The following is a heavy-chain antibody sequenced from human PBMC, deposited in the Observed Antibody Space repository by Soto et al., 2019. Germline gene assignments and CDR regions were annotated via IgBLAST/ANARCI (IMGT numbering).Heavy chain of an antibody. D-gene: IGHD2-15*01. V-gene: IGHV3-33*08. CDR2: IWYDGSNK. Sequence: PGGSLRLSCAASGFTFSSYAMHWVRQAPGKGLEWVAVIWYDGSNKYYADSVKGRFTISRDNSKNTLYLQMNSLRAEDTAVYYCASEYCSGGTCYYYGMDVWGQGTTVTVS. J-gene: IGHJ6*02. CDR1: GFTFSSYA. CDR3: ASEYCSGGTCYYYGMDV.